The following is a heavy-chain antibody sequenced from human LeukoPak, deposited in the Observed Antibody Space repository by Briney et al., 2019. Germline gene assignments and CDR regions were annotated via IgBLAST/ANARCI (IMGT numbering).Heavy chain of an antibody. D-gene: IGHD6-13*01. CDR1: GFTFSTYA. V-gene: IGHV3-23*01. CDR2: ISGSGGST. Sequence: GGSLRLSCAASGFTFSTYAMSWVRQAPGKGLEWVSSISGSGGSTYYAGSVRGRFTISRDNAKNSLYLQMNSLRAEDTAVYYCARVGTAEGTLEDYWGQGTLVTVSS. CDR3: ARVGTAEGTLEDY. J-gene: IGHJ4*02.